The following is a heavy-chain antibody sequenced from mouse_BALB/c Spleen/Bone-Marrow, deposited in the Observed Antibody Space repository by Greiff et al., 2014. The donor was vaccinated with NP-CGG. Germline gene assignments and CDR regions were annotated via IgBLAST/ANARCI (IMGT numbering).Heavy chain of an antibody. CDR2: IWRDGST. Sequence: VMLVESGPGLVAPSQSLSITCTVSGFSLTGYGVNWVRQPPGKGLEWLGMIWRDGSTDYNSALKSGLSISKDNSKSQVFLKMNSLQTDDTARYYCAREKYGNYYAKDYWGQGTSVTVSS. CDR1: GFSLTGYG. V-gene: IGHV2-6-7*01. CDR3: AREKYGNYYAKDY. J-gene: IGHJ4*01. D-gene: IGHD2-10*02.